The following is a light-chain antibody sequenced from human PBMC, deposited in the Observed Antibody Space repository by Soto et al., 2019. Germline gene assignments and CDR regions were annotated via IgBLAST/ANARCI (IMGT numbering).Light chain of an antibody. J-gene: IGKJ1*01. V-gene: IGKV1-12*01. CDR3: QHANRLLGA. Sequence: IQMNQSPSSVSAKVGDRVTITCRASQDIFNYLAWYQQKPGKAPKLLIYAASSLQSGVPSRFSGSGSGTYFTLTISGLQPEDLASCYFQHANRLLGAFARGTKVDIK. CDR1: QDIFNY. CDR2: AAS.